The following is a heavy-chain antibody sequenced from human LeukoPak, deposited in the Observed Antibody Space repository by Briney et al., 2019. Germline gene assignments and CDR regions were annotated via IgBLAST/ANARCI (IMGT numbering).Heavy chain of an antibody. CDR2: INTDGSST. CDR1: GFTFSNYW. Sequence: QPGGSLRLSCAASGFTFSNYWMHWVRQAPGKGLLWVSRINTDGSSTTYADSVKGRYTISRDNAKNTSYLQMNSLRADDTAVYYCARNFRFSPDYWGRGTLVTVSS. CDR3: ARNFRFSPDY. J-gene: IGHJ4*02. V-gene: IGHV3-74*01. D-gene: IGHD3-10*01.